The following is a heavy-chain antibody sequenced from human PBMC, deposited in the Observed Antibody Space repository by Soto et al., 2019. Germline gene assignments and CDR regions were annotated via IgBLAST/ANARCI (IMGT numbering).Heavy chain of an antibody. CDR2: INPDSGGT. Sequence: QVQLVQSGAEVKKPGASVKVSCKASGYTFTGYYMHWVRQAPGQGLEWMGWINPDSGGTNYAQKFQGWVTMTRDTSISTAYMELSRLRSDDTAVYYCARGGSDILTDDAFDIWGQGTMVTVSS. V-gene: IGHV1-2*04. D-gene: IGHD3-9*01. CDR3: ARGGSDILTDDAFDI. CDR1: GYTFTGYY. J-gene: IGHJ3*02.